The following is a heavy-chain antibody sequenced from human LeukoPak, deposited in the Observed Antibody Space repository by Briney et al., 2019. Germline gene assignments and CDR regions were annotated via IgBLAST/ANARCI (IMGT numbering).Heavy chain of an antibody. CDR3: ARAAYYGDYGVGYYYYYMDV. CDR1: GGTVSRDA. J-gene: IGHJ6*03. CDR2: IIPIFGTA. Sequence: GSSVKVSCKASGGTVSRDAISWVRQAPGQGLDWMGGIIPIFGTANYAQKFQGRVTITTDESTSTAYMELSSLRAEDTAVYYCARAAYYGDYGVGYYYYYMDVWGKGTTVTVSS. D-gene: IGHD4-17*01. V-gene: IGHV1-69*05.